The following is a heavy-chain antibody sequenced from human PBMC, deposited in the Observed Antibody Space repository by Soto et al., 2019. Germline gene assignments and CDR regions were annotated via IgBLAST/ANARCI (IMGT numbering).Heavy chain of an antibody. J-gene: IGHJ4*02. D-gene: IGHD3-16*01. Sequence: QITLKESGPTLVKPTQTLTLTCTFSGFSLSTSGVGVGWIRQPPGKALEWLALIYWDDAKHYSPSLKSRLTITKDTSKNQVVLIMTNMDPVDTAPYYFAHKGGGDRILDYWGQGTLVTVSS. CDR1: GFSLSTSGVG. CDR2: IYWDDAK. V-gene: IGHV2-5*02. CDR3: AHKGGGDRILDY.